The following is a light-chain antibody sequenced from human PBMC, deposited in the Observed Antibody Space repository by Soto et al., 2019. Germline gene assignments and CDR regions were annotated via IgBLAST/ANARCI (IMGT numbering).Light chain of an antibody. Sequence: DIQLTQSPSTLSASVGDRVTITCRASQSVSLWLAWYQQTPGKAPKLLIYKASSLESGVPSRFSGSGSGTEFTLIISGLQPDDSATYYCQQYTNTNNPWMFGQGTKVDIK. CDR3: QQYTNTNNPWM. J-gene: IGKJ1*01. CDR1: QSVSLW. V-gene: IGKV1-5*03. CDR2: KAS.